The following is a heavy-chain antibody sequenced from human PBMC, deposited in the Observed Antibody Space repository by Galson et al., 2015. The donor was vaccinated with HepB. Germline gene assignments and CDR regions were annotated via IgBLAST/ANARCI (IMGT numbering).Heavy chain of an antibody. J-gene: IGHJ6*02. D-gene: IGHD2-2*01. CDR2: ISGSGGST. Sequence: SLRLSCAASGFTFSSYAMSWVRQAPGKGLEWVSAISGSGGSTYYADSVKGRFTISRDNSKNTLYLQMNSLRAEDTAVYYCAKSDIVVVPAAPPGSWYPSPQSVWGQGTTVTVSS. V-gene: IGHV3-23*01. CDR3: AKSDIVVVPAAPPGSWYPSPQSV. CDR1: GFTFSSYA.